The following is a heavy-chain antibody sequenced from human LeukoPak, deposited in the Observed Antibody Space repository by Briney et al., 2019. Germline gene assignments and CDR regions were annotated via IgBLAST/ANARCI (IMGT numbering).Heavy chain of an antibody. CDR3: ARCPTYYDSSGYRLEY. D-gene: IGHD3-22*01. CDR2: INPSNGGT. J-gene: IGHJ4*02. CDR1: RYAFSGYY. Sequence: ASVTVSCKASRYAFSGYYMHWVRQAPGQGLEWMGWINPSNGGTHYAQNFQGRVTMTRDTSISTAYMELSSLTSDDTAVYSGARCPTYYDSSGYRLEYWGQGTLVTVSS. V-gene: IGHV1-2*02.